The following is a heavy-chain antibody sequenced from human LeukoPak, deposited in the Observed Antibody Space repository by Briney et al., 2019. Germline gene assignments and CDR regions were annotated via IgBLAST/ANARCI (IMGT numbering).Heavy chain of an antibody. Sequence: GGSLRLYCAASGFTFSSYWMHWGRQAPGKGLVWVSRINSDGSSTSYADSVKGRFTISRDNAKNTLYLQMNSLRAEDTAVYYCAREGVYDYVWGSYRPYYFDYWGQGTLVTVSS. D-gene: IGHD3-16*02. CDR3: AREGVYDYVWGSYRPYYFDY. CDR2: INSDGSST. CDR1: GFTFSSYW. J-gene: IGHJ4*02. V-gene: IGHV3-74*01.